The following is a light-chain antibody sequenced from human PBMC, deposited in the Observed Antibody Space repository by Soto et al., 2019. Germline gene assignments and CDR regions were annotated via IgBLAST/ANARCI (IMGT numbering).Light chain of an antibody. CDR3: AAWDESLNHPV. V-gene: IGLV1-40*01. CDR2: ANN. CDR1: SSNIGAGYD. J-gene: IGLJ2*01. Sequence: QSVLTQPPSVSGAPGQRVTISCTGSSSNIGAGYDVHWYQQLPGTAPRLLIYANNNRPSGVPGRFSGSKSGTSASLAITGLQAEDEAEYYCAAWDESLNHPVFGGGTKLTVL.